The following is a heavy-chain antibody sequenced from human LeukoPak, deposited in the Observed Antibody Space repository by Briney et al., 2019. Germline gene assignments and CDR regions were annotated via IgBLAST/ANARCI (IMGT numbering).Heavy chain of an antibody. CDR3: AKGLWFGELVRGSAFDI. D-gene: IGHD3-10*01. CDR2: ISSSSSSYI. CDR1: GFTFSSYS. V-gene: IGHV3-21*01. Sequence: PGGSLRLSCAASGFTFSSYSMNWVRQAPGKGLEWVSSISSSSSSYIYYADSVKGRFTISRDNAKNSLYLQMNSLRAEDTAVYYCAKGLWFGELVRGSAFDIWGQGTMVTVSS. J-gene: IGHJ3*02.